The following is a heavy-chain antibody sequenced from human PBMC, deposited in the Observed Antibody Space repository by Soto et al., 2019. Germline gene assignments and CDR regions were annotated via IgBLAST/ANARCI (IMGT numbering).Heavy chain of an antibody. CDR1: GGTFTGYY. J-gene: IGHJ6*02. V-gene: IGHV1-2*04. CDR3: AICITIFGVVIFGYYYYGMDV. Sequence: ASVKVSCKASGGTFTGYYMHWVRQAPGQGLEWMGWINPNSGGTNYAQKSQGWVTMTRDTSISTAYMELSRLRSDDTAVYYCAICITIFGVVIFGYYYYGMDVWGQGTTVTVSS. CDR2: INPNSGGT. D-gene: IGHD3-3*01.